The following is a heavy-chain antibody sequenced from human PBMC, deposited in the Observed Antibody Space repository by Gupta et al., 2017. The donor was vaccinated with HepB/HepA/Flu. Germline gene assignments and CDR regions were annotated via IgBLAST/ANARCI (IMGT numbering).Heavy chain of an antibody. V-gene: IGHV3-33*01. Sequence: QVQLVESGGGVVQPGRSLRLSCAASGFPFSSYGMHWVRQAPGKGLEWVAVIWYDGSNKYYADSVKGRFTISRDNSKNTLYLQMNSLRAEDTAVYYCARNTWIQLWARGTDYYYMDVWGKGTTVTVSS. D-gene: IGHD5-18*01. CDR2: IWYDGSNK. CDR1: GFPFSSYG. CDR3: ARNTWIQLWARGTDYYYMDV. J-gene: IGHJ6*03.